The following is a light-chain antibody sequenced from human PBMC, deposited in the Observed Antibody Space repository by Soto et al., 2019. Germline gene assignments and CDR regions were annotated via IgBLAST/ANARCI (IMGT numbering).Light chain of an antibody. J-gene: IGLJ1*01. CDR3: QSYDRSLSGLYV. V-gene: IGLV1-40*01. CDR2: ADT. CDR1: SSNIGAGYD. Sequence: QSVLTQPPSVSGAPGQRVTISCNGSSSNIGAGYDVHWYQQLPGTAPKLLIYADTSRPSGVPRRFSGSKSGTSASLAITGLQADDEADYYCQSYDRSLSGLYVFGPGTKLTVL.